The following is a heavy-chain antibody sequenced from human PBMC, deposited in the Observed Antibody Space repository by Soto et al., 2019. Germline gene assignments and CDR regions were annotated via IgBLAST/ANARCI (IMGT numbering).Heavy chain of an antibody. CDR2: ISPYNGDT. CDR3: ARLPKSYFYYYGMDV. Sequence: WSSAKVSCKASCNTFASDGISWVRQAPGQGLEWMGWISPYNGDTEYSQKLQDRLTMTTDTSASTAYVELRNLRSDDTAVYYCARLPKSYFYYYGMDVWGQGTTVTVPS. J-gene: IGHJ6*02. V-gene: IGHV1-18*01. CDR1: CNTFASDG.